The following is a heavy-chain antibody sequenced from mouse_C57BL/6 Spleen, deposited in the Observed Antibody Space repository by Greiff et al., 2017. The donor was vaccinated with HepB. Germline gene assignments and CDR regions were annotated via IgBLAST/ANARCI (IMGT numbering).Heavy chain of an antibody. J-gene: IGHJ3*01. CDR3: ALSIYYDYDGGFAY. CDR1: GYTFTSYW. CDR2: INPSNGGT. D-gene: IGHD2-4*01. Sequence: QVHVKQPGTELVKPGASVKLSCKASGYTFTSYWMHWVKQRPGQGLEWIGNINPSNGGTNYNEKFKSKATLTVDKSSSTAYMQLSSLTSEDSAVYYCALSIYYDYDGGFAYWGQGTLVTVSA. V-gene: IGHV1-53*01.